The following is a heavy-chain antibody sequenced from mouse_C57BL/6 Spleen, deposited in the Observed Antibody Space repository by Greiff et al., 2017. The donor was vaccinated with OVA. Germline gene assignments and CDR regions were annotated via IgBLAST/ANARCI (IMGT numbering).Heavy chain of an antibody. CDR2: IDPETGGP. Sequence: VQLQQSGAELVRPGASVPLSCKASGYTFTDYEMHWVKQTPVHGLEWIGAIDPETGGPDSNQKFKGKAILTADKSSSTAYMERRRLTSEDSAVYYCTRYGSSFDYWGQGTTLTVSS. V-gene: IGHV1-15*01. J-gene: IGHJ2*01. CDR1: GYTFTDYE. D-gene: IGHD1-1*01. CDR3: TRYGSSFDY.